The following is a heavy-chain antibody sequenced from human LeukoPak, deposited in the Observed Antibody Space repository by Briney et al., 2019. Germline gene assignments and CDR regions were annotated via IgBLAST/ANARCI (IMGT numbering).Heavy chain of an antibody. J-gene: IGHJ6*02. CDR2: ISGSGGST. Sequence: SGGSLRLSCAASGFTFSSYAMSWVRQAPGKGLEWVSAISGSGGSTYYADSVKGRFTISRDNSKNTLYLQMNSLRAEDTAVYYCAKGRISGRGGMDVWGQGTTVTVSS. CDR3: AKGRISGRGGMDV. D-gene: IGHD3-10*01. V-gene: IGHV3-23*01. CDR1: GFTFSSYA.